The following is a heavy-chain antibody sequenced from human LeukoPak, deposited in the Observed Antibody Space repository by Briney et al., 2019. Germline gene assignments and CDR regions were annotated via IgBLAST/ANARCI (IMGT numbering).Heavy chain of an antibody. J-gene: IGHJ3*02. CDR1: GYTFTSYY. Sequence: GASVKVSCKASGYTFTSYYMHWVRQAPGKGLEWMGGFDPEDGETIYAQKFQGRVTMTEDTSTDTAYMELSSLRSEDTAVYYCATDIVVVVAAYAFDIWGQGTMVTVSS. CDR2: FDPEDGET. V-gene: IGHV1-24*01. CDR3: ATDIVVVVAAYAFDI. D-gene: IGHD2-15*01.